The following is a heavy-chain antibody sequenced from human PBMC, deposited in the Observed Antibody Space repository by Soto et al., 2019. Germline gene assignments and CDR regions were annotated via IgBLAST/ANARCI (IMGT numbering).Heavy chain of an antibody. Sequence: GGSLRLSCAASGFTFSSYAMHWVRQAPGKGLEWVAVISYDGSNKYYADSVKGRFTISRDNSKNTLYLQMNSLRAEDTAVYYCARERCSGGIFYEFLRVPNWFDLWGQGTLVTVSS. V-gene: IGHV3-30-3*01. CDR2: ISYDGSNK. J-gene: IGHJ5*02. D-gene: IGHD2-15*01. CDR3: ARERCSGGIFYEFLRVPNWFDL. CDR1: GFTFSSYA.